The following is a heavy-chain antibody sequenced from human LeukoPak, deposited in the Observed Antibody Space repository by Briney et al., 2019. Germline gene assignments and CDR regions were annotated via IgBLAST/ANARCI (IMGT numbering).Heavy chain of an antibody. CDR1: GGSISSGGYS. D-gene: IGHD3-3*01. J-gene: IGHJ3*02. Sequence: PSETLSLTCAVSGGSISSGGYSWSWIRQPPGKGLEWIGYIYHSGSTYYNPSLKSRVTISVDTSKNQFSLKLSSVTAADTAVYYCARGRKKWYYDLWSGDAFDIWGQGTMVTVSS. CDR2: IYHSGST. CDR3: ARGRKKWYYDLWSGDAFDI. V-gene: IGHV4-30-2*01.